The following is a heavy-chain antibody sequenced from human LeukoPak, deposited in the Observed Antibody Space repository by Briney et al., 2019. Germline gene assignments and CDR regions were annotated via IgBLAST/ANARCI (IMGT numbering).Heavy chain of an antibody. Sequence: PSETLSLTCAVYGGSFSGYYWSWIRQPPGKGLEWIGEINHSGSTNYNPSLKSRVTISVGTSKNQFSLKLSSVTAADTAVYYCATARSVSGYDLFDYWGQGTLVTVSS. J-gene: IGHJ4*02. V-gene: IGHV4-34*01. CDR1: GGSFSGYY. CDR3: ATARSVSGYDLFDY. CDR2: INHSGST. D-gene: IGHD5-12*01.